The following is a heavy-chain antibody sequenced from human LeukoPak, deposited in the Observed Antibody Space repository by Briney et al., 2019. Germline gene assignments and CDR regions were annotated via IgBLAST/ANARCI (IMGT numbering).Heavy chain of an antibody. V-gene: IGHV1-69*13. Sequence: ASVKVSCKASGGTFSSYAISWVRQAPGQGLEWMGGIIPIFGTAHYAQKFQGRVTITADESTSTAYMELSSLRSEDTAVYYCARVSQNWFDPWGQGTLVTVSS. D-gene: IGHD3-16*02. J-gene: IGHJ5*02. CDR1: GGTFSSYA. CDR3: ARVSQNWFDP. CDR2: IIPIFGTA.